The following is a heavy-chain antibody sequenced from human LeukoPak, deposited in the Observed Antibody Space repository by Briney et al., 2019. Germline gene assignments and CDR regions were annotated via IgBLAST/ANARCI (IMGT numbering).Heavy chain of an antibody. D-gene: IGHD2-15*01. J-gene: IGHJ4*02. CDR3: ASSTSQYCSGGSCYHGIDY. Sequence: GGSLRLSCAASGFTVSSNYMRWVRQAPGKGLEWVSVIYSGGSTYYADSVKGRFTISRDNSKNTLYLQMNSLRAEDTAVYYCASSTSQYCSGGSCYHGIDYWGQGTLVTVSS. CDR2: IYSGGST. V-gene: IGHV3-53*01. CDR1: GFTVSSNY.